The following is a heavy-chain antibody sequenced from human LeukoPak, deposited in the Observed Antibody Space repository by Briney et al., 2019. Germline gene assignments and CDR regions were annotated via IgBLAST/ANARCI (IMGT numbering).Heavy chain of an antibody. CDR2: IHHSGST. CDR1: GGSTSSGGYS. CDR3: ARAVRGVISAGYYFDY. D-gene: IGHD3-10*01. Sequence: SQTLSLTCAVSGGSTSSGGYSWSWIRQPPGKGLEWIGYIHHSGSTYCNPSLKSRVTISVDRSKNQFSLKLSSVTAADTAVYYCARAVRGVISAGYYFDYWGQGTLVTVSS. V-gene: IGHV4-30-2*01. J-gene: IGHJ4*02.